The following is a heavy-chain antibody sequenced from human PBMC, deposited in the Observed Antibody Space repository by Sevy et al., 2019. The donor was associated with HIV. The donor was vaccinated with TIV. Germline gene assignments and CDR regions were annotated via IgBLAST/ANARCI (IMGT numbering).Heavy chain of an antibody. J-gene: IGHJ4*02. CDR1: GGSFNNYY. CDR3: ARESIATVGDFDY. Sequence: SETLSLTCTVSGGSFNNYYWSWIRQPPGKGLQWIGYIYYSGSTNYNPSLKSRATMSLDTSKNQFSLKLSSVTAADTAIYYCARESIATVGDFDYWGQGTLVTVSS. CDR2: IYYSGST. V-gene: IGHV4-59*01. D-gene: IGHD6-13*01.